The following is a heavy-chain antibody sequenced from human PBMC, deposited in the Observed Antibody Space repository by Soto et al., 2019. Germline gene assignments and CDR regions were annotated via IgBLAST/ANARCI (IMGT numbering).Heavy chain of an antibody. CDR1: RFTFSSYR. CDR3: ATRSCTSTNCYPFDY. Sequence: SLGLSCAASRFTFSSYRMNWVRQAPGKRREGVASISSSSSHILYADSVKARFTISRDNTKNSLYLQMNSLGAEATAVYYCATRSCTSTNCYPFDYWGQGTLVTVSS. V-gene: IGHV3-21*01. CDR2: ISSSSSHI. J-gene: IGHJ4*02. D-gene: IGHD2-2*01.